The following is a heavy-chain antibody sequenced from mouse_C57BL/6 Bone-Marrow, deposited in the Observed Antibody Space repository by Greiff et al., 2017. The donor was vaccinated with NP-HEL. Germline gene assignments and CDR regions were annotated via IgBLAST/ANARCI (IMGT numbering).Heavy chain of an antibody. CDR3: ARDRGYGSSYRYYAMDY. J-gene: IGHJ4*01. V-gene: IGHV5-16*01. CDR1: GFTFSDYY. CDR2: INDDGSST. D-gene: IGHD1-1*01. Sequence: EVKLVESEGGLVQPGSSMKLSCTASGFTFSDYYMAWVRQVPEKGLEWVANINDDGSSTYYLDSLKSRFIISRDNAKNILYLQMSSLKSEDTATYYCARDRGYGSSYRYYAMDYWGQGTSVTVSS.